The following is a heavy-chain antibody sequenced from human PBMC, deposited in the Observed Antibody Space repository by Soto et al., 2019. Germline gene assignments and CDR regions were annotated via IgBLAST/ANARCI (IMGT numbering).Heavy chain of an antibody. CDR3: ARIRYRSGGSFPSYYYGMDV. D-gene: IGHD2-15*01. J-gene: IGHJ6*02. CDR1: GFSLSTSGMC. V-gene: IGHV2-70*01. Sequence: SGPTLVNPTQTLTLTCTFSGFSLSTSGMCVSWIRQPPGKALEWLALIDWDDDKYYSTSLKTRLTISKDTSKNQVVLTMTNMDPVDTATYYCARIRYRSGGSFPSYYYGMDVWGQGTTVTVSS. CDR2: IDWDDDK.